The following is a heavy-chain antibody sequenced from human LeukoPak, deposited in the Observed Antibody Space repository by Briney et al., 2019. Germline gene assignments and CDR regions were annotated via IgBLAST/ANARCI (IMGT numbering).Heavy chain of an antibody. D-gene: IGHD2-2*01. CDR1: GGTFSSYA. J-gene: IGHJ4*02. CDR3: ATAYQLLLYPSFDY. Sequence: SVKVSCKASGGTFSSYAISWVRQAPGQGLEGRGGIIPIFGTANYAQKFQGRVTITADESTSTAYMELSSLRSEDTAVYYCATAYQLLLYPSFDYWGQGTLVTVSS. V-gene: IGHV1-69*13. CDR2: IIPIFGTA.